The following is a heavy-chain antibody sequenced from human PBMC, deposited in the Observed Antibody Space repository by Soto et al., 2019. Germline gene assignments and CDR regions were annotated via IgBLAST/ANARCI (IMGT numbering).Heavy chain of an antibody. J-gene: IGHJ4*02. CDR2: ISHIGTT. V-gene: IGHV4-4*02. CDR1: GDSITNSNW. Sequence: SETLSLTCGVSGDSITNSNWWIWVRQPPGRGLDWIGQISHIGTTQYNSSLKSRVTISVDKSENQFSLKLTSVTAADTAVYYCARHIVGSTKSIDSWGQGTLVTVPQ. CDR3: ARHIVGSTKSIDS. D-gene: IGHD1-26*01.